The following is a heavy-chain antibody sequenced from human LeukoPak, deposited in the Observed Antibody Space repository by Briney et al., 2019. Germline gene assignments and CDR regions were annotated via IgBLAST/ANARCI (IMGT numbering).Heavy chain of an antibody. Sequence: SVKVSCKASGGTFSSYAISWVRQAPGQGLEWMGGIIPIFGTANYAQKFQGRVTITADESTSTAYTELSSLRSEDTAVYYCASRAVPAAIDYYYYGMDVWGQGTTVTVSS. CDR3: ASRAVPAAIDYYYYGMDV. V-gene: IGHV1-69*13. D-gene: IGHD2-2*02. CDR2: IIPIFGTA. J-gene: IGHJ6*02. CDR1: GGTFSSYA.